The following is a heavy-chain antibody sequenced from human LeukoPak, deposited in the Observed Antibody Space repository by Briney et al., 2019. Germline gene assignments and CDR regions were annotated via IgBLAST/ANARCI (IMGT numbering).Heavy chain of an antibody. CDR2: INPSGGST. V-gene: IGHV1-46*01. D-gene: IGHD2-2*01. Sequence: ASVKASCKASGYTFTSYYMRWVRQAPGQGLEWMGIINPSGGSTSYAQKFQGRVTMTRDTSTSTVYVELSSLTSEDTAVYYCARGRGVVVPSAPTGDPFDIWGQGTMVTVSS. CDR3: ARGRGVVVPSAPTGDPFDI. CDR1: GYTFTSYY. J-gene: IGHJ3*02.